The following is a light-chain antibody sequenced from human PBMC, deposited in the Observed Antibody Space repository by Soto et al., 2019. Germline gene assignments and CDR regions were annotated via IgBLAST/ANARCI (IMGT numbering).Light chain of an antibody. CDR3: QQYVNSRWT. V-gene: IGKV3-20*01. Sequence: EIVLTQSPGTLSLSPGERATLSCRASQSVSSSRLAWYHQKPGQAPRLLIYGTSTRATGVPDRFSGSGSGTDFTLTISRLEPEDFAVYYCQQYVNSRWTFGRGTKVDIK. J-gene: IGKJ1*01. CDR1: QSVSSSR. CDR2: GTS.